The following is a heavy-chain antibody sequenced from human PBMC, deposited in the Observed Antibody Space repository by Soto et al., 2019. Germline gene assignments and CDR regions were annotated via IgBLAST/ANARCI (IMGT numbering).Heavy chain of an antibody. CDR1: GFTFSSYG. CDR2: ISYDGSNK. D-gene: IGHD6-13*01. J-gene: IGHJ4*02. Sequence: QVQLVESGGGVVQPGRSLRLSCAASGFTFSSYGMHWVRQAPGKGLEWVAVISYDGSNKYYADSVKGRFTISRDNSKNTLYLQMNRLRAEDTAVYYCAKEAAAGTMDYWGQGTLVTVSS. CDR3: AKEAAAGTMDY. V-gene: IGHV3-30*18.